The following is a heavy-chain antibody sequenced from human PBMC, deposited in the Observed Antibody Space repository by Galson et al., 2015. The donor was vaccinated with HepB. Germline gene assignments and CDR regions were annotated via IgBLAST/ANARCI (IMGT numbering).Heavy chain of an antibody. CDR2: ISYDGSNK. J-gene: IGHJ4*02. D-gene: IGHD3-16*02. Sequence: SLRLSCAASGFNFGTYGMHWVRQAPGKGLEWVAVISYDGSNKYYADSVKGRFTISRDNSKNTLYVQMNSLRAEDTAVYYCAKDMASLGELSYWGQGTLVTVSS. CDR3: AKDMASLGELSY. CDR1: GFNFGTYG. V-gene: IGHV3-30*18.